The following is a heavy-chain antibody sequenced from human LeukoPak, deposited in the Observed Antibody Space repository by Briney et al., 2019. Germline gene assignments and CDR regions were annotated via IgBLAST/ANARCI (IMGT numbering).Heavy chain of an antibody. CDR3: ARSGRGGAFDI. V-gene: IGHV3-74*01. CDR2: IYSDGSRT. Sequence: GGSLRLACAGSGFTLSSNWMHWVRQAPGKGLVWVSRIYSDGSRTNYADSVKGRFTISGDNAKNTQYLQMNSLRAEDTAVYYCARSGRGGAFDIWGQGTMVTVSS. CDR1: GFTLSSNW. D-gene: IGHD1-26*01. J-gene: IGHJ3*02.